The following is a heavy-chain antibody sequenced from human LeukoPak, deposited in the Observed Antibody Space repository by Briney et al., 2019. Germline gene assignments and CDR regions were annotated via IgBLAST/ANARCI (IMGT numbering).Heavy chain of an antibody. CDR3: AKYDSGGGWFDP. J-gene: IGHJ5*02. CDR2: ILYSGTT. V-gene: IGHV4-39*07. CDR1: GASISSNSHY. D-gene: IGHD6-19*01. Sequence: PSETLSLTCSVSGASISSNSHYWAWIRQPPGKGLEWIGSILYSGTTYYNPSLKSRVTISVDTSKKQFSLKVNSVTAADTAVYYCAKYDSGGGWFDPWGQGTLVTVSS.